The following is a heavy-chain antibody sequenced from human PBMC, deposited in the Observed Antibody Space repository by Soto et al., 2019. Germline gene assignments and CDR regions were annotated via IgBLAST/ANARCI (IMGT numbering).Heavy chain of an antibody. CDR2: ISDAAGSA. D-gene: IGHD4-17*01. CDR3: ARPYGGKIGDAPDL. J-gene: IGHJ3*01. CDR1: GFTFSSYA. V-gene: IGHV3-23*01. Sequence: GGSLRLSCVASGFTFSSYAMSWVRQVPGKGLEWVSTISDAAGSAYYVDSVKGRFTISRDNSKKTLYLQMNSLRAEDSAVYYCARPYGGKIGDAPDLWGPGTMVT.